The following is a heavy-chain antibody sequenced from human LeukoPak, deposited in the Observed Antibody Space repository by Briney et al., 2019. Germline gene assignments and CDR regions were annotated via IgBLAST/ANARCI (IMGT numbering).Heavy chain of an antibody. V-gene: IGHV3-48*04. CDR1: GFTFSSYS. J-gene: IGHJ4*02. Sequence: PGGSLRLSCTASGFTFSSYSMNWVRQAPGKGLEWISYIRSSSSIIYYADSVKGRFTISRDNAENSLYLQMNSLRAEDTALYYCAKGGYYDSSGYPFDYWGQGTLVTVSS. CDR3: AKGGYYDSSGYPFDY. CDR2: IRSSSSII. D-gene: IGHD3-22*01.